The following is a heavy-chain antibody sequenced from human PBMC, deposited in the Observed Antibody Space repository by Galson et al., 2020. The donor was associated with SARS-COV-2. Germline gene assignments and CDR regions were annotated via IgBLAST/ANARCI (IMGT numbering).Heavy chain of an antibody. V-gene: IGHV4-34*01. CDR1: GGSFSGYY. CDR2: INHSGST. J-gene: IGHJ6*03. CDR3: AREGPYCSSTSCYRKVHYYYYYMDV. Sequence: SETLSLTCAVYGGSFSGYYWSWIRQPPGKGLEWIGEINHSGSTNYNPSLKSRVTISVDTSKNQFSLKLSSVTAADTAVYYCAREGPYCSSTSCYRKVHYYYYYMDVWGKGTTVIVSS. D-gene: IGHD2-2*02.